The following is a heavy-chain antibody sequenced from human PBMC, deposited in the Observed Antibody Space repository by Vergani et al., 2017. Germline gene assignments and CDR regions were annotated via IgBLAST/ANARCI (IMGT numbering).Heavy chain of an antibody. D-gene: IGHD3-22*01. V-gene: IGHV3-7*01. Sequence: EVQLVESGGGLVQPGGSLRLSCAASGFTFSSYWMSWVRQAPGKVLEWVANIKQDGSEKYYVDSVKGRFTISRDNAKNSLYLQMNSLRAEDTAVYYCAREYPGITMIVVADAFDIWGQGTMVTVSS. CDR3: AREYPGITMIVVADAFDI. CDR2: IKQDGSEK. CDR1: GFTFSSYW. J-gene: IGHJ3*02.